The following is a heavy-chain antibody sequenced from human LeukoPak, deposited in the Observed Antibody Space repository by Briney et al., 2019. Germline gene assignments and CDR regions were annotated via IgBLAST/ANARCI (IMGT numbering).Heavy chain of an antibody. D-gene: IGHD3-10*01. V-gene: IGHV3-7*01. CDR2: IKQDGSEK. Sequence: GGSLRLSCAASGFTFSRYWMSWVRQAPGKGLEWVANIKQDGSEKYYVDSVEGRFTISRDNAKNSLYLQMNSLRAEDTAVYYCARFPVMASYYPPTYYYGMDVWGQGTTVTVSS. CDR1: GFTFSRYW. J-gene: IGHJ6*02. CDR3: ARFPVMASYYPPTYYYGMDV.